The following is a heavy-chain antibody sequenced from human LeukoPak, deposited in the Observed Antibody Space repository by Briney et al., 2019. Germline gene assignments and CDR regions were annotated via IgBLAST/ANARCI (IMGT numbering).Heavy chain of an antibody. CDR2: ISYDGSNK. D-gene: IGHD5-12*01. Sequence: GGSLRLSCAASGFTFSNYGVHWVRQAPGKGLEWVALISYDGSNKYYADSVKGRVTISRDNSKNTLYLQMNSLRAEDTAVYYCASALGDIVATIFDYWGQGTLVTVSS. J-gene: IGHJ4*02. CDR1: GFTFSNYG. V-gene: IGHV3-30*03. CDR3: ASALGDIVATIFDY.